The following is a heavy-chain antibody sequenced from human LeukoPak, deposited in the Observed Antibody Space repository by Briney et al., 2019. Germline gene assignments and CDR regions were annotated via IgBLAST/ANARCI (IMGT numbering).Heavy chain of an antibody. D-gene: IGHD3-10*01. CDR3: ARALVRGVIFSYYYMDV. CDR1: GYIFTDYY. Sequence: EASVEVSCKASGYIFTDYYMHWVRQAPGQELGWMGRINPNSGGTNYAQKFQGRVTMTRDTSISTAYTELSSLRSEDTAVYYCARALVRGVIFSYYYMDVWGKGTTVTISS. CDR2: INPNSGGT. V-gene: IGHV1/OR15-1*01. J-gene: IGHJ6*03.